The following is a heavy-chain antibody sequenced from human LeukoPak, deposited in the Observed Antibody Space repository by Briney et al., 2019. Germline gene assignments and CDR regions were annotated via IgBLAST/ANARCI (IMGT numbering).Heavy chain of an antibody. D-gene: IGHD5-12*01. CDR2: ISSSSYI. V-gene: IGHV3-21*01. Sequence: GGSLRLSCAASGFTFSSYNMNWVRQAPGKGLEWVSSISSSSYINYADSVKGRFTISRDNAKNSLFLQMNSLRAEDTAVYYCAREADYSANEGGVYWGQGTLVTVSS. CDR3: AREADYSANEGGVY. J-gene: IGHJ4*02. CDR1: GFTFSSYN.